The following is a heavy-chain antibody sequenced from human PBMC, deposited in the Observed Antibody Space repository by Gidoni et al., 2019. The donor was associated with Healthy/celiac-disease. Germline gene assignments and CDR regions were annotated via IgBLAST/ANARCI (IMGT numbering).Heavy chain of an antibody. CDR1: GFTFSNAW. CDR2: IKSKTDGGTT. D-gene: IGHD5-18*01. CDR3: TTDSHIQLWEAAFDY. Sequence: EVQLVESGGGLVKPGGSLRLSCAASGFTFSNAWMSWVRQAPGKGLEWVGRIKSKTDGGTTDYAAPVKGRFTISRDDSKNTLYLQMNSLKTEDTAVYYCTTDSHIQLWEAAFDYWGQGTLVTVSS. V-gene: IGHV3-15*01. J-gene: IGHJ4*02.